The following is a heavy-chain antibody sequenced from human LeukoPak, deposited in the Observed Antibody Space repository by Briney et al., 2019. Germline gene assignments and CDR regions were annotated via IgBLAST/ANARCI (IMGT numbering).Heavy chain of an antibody. V-gene: IGHV3-33*01. J-gene: IGHJ4*02. CDR3: ARHSIVGQWLVPFDY. D-gene: IGHD6-19*01. CDR1: GFTFSSHG. Sequence: SGGSLRLSCAASGFTFSSHGMHWVRQAPGKGLEWVAVLWYDGRTKYYAESVKGRFTISRDNSKNTLYLQMNSLRAEDTAVYYCARHSIVGQWLVPFDYWGQGTLVTVSS. CDR2: LWYDGRTK.